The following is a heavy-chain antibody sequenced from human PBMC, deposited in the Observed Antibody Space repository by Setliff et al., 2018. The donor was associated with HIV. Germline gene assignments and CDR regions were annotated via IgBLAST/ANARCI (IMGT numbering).Heavy chain of an antibody. D-gene: IGHD3-16*01. Sequence: PSETLSLTCGVYGGSFSSYYWSWIRQPPGKGLEWIGEINHSESTNYNPSLKSRVTISVTTSKNQYSQKLSSVTAADTAVYYSACLLGVGGMVTDYYSLDVWGKGTTVTVSS. CDR3: ACLLGVGGMVTDYYSLDV. J-gene: IGHJ6*03. CDR2: INHSEST. CDR1: GGSFSSYY. V-gene: IGHV4-34*01.